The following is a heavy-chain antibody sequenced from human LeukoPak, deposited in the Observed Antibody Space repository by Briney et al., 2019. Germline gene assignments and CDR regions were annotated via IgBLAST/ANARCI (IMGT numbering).Heavy chain of an antibody. J-gene: IGHJ5*02. CDR1: GYTFTNYG. CDR3: VRDYFCSGGTCDDCFDP. CDR2: ISTYDHDT. D-gene: IGHD2-15*01. Sequence: ASVKVSCKASGYTFTNYGISWVRQAPGQGLEWMAWISTYDHDTNYTQKFRGGVTITTDTSTSTAYMELRSLGSDDTAVYYCVRDYFCSGGTCDDCFDPWGQGTLVTVSS. V-gene: IGHV1-18*01.